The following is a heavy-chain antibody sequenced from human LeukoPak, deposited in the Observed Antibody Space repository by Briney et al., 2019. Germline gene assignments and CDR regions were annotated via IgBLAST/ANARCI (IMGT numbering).Heavy chain of an antibody. Sequence: GGSLRLSCAASGFTFSAFTMNWVRQAPGKGLEWVANIKQDGSEKYYVDSVKGRFTISRDNAKNSLYLQMNSLRAEDTAVYYCASPSLYDFWSGYIGYWGQGTLVTVSS. J-gene: IGHJ4*02. V-gene: IGHV3-7*01. CDR2: IKQDGSEK. CDR3: ASPSLYDFWSGYIGY. CDR1: GFTFSAFT. D-gene: IGHD3-3*01.